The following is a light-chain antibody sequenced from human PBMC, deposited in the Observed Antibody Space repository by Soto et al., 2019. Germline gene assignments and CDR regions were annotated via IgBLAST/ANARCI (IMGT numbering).Light chain of an antibody. Sequence: SYELTQPTSVSVSPGQTATITCFGDQLGDKYASWYQQKSGQSPVLVIYQGSKRPSGIPERFSGSKSGNTATLTISGTQAMDEADYYCQAWDSSTLVVFGGGTKVTVL. CDR2: QGS. CDR3: QAWDSSTLVV. J-gene: IGLJ2*01. V-gene: IGLV3-1*01. CDR1: QLGDKY.